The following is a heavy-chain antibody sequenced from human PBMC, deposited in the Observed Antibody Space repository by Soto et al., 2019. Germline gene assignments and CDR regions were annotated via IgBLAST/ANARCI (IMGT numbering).Heavy chain of an antibody. J-gene: IGHJ4*02. CDR2: ISGSGGST. Sequence: VGSLRLSCAASGFTFSSYAMSWVRQAPGKGLEWVSAISGSGGSTYYADSVKGRFTISRDNSKNTLYLQMNSLRAEDTAVYYCAKESYYDFWSGYYGSDYWGQGTLVTVSS. V-gene: IGHV3-23*01. CDR1: GFTFSSYA. D-gene: IGHD3-3*01. CDR3: AKESYYDFWSGYYGSDY.